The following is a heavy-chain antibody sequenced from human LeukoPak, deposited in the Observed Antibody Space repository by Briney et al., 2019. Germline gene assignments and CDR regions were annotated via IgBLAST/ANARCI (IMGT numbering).Heavy chain of an antibody. CDR3: ARGGWNKFDY. V-gene: IGHV4-39*07. CDR2: INHSGST. D-gene: IGHD3-22*01. Sequence: SETLSLTCTVSGGSISSSGYYWGWIRQPPGKGLEWIGSINHSGSTYYNPSLKSRVTVSLDTSKSQFSLKLSSVTAADTAVYYCARGGWNKFDYWGQGTLVTVSS. J-gene: IGHJ4*02. CDR1: GGSISSSGYY.